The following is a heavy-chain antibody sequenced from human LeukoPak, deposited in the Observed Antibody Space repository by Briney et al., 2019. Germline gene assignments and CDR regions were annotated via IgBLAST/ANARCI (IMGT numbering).Heavy chain of an antibody. D-gene: IGHD3-10*01. J-gene: IGHJ6*04. Sequence: GASVKVSCKASGGTFSSYAISWVRQAPGPGFEWMGGIIPIFDTANYAQKFQGRVTISADKSTSTAYMELSSLRSEDTAVYYCARVGAYEPVNMVRGVLYYYYGMDVWGKGTTVTVSS. V-gene: IGHV1-69*06. CDR3: ARVGAYEPVNMVRGVLYYYYGMDV. CDR2: IIPIFDTA. CDR1: GGTFSSYA.